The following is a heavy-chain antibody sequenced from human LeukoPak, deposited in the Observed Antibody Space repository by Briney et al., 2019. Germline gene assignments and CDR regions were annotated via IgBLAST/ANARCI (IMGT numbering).Heavy chain of an antibody. Sequence: PGWSLRLSCAASGFTFSTYAMSWVRQPPEKGLEWVSAISGSGGSTYYADSVKGRFTISRDNSKNTLYLQMNSLRAEDTAVYYCAKDRGFGEYFPFFYWGQGTLVTVSS. CDR2: ISGSGGST. CDR1: GFTFSTYA. D-gene: IGHD3-10*01. CDR3: AKDRGFGEYFPFFY. V-gene: IGHV3-23*01. J-gene: IGHJ4*02.